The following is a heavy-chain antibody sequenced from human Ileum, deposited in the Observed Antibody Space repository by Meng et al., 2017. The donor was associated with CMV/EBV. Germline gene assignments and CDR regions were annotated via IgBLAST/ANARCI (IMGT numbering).Heavy chain of an antibody. CDR3: GRAGARGVPVDM. J-gene: IGHJ4*02. V-gene: IGHV4-4*07. CDR2: LRTSGTT. Sequence: QMQLRESRPGLVKRSQTLSLTSFVSGDSIIGSHWTWIRKPAGKGLEWIGRLRTSGTTDHNPSLKSLVTLSLDTSKNQFSLKLNSVTAADTAVYYCGRAGARGVPVDMWGQGTLVTVSS. CDR1: GDSIIGSH. D-gene: IGHD3-10*01.